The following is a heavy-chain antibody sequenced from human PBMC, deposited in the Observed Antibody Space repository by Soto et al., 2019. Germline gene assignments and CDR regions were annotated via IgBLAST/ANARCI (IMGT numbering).Heavy chain of an antibody. D-gene: IGHD3-10*01. V-gene: IGHV5-51*01. Sequence: GEPLKNCCKGSGDSFTIYWSGWVREMPGKGLEWMGIIYPGDSDTRYSPSFQGQVTISADKSISTAYLQWSSLKASDTAMYYCARLLGFRAEGDLDYWGQGTLVTVSS. CDR3: ARLLGFRAEGDLDY. CDR2: IYPGDSDT. J-gene: IGHJ4*02. CDR1: GDSFTIYW.